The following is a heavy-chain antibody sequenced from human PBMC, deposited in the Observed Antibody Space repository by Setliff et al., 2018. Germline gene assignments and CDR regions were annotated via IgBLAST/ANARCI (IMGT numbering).Heavy chain of an antibody. CDR1: GFTFSRYW. J-gene: IGHJ4*02. Sequence: HPGGSLRLSCVASGFTFSRYWMSWVRQAPGKGLEWVANIKEDGSEKYYGESVKGRFTISRDNANNSLYLQMNTLRVEDTAVYFCVRLGCSTTSCYYFDYWGQGAQVTVSS. D-gene: IGHD2-2*01. CDR3: VRLGCSTTSCYYFDY. V-gene: IGHV3-7*01. CDR2: IKEDGSEK.